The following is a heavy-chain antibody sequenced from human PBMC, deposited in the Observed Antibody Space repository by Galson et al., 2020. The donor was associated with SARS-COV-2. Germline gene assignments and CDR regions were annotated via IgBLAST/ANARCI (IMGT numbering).Heavy chain of an antibody. CDR3: ARGGVVTAIWDDAFDI. CDR2: ISYDGSNK. J-gene: IGHJ3*02. CDR1: GFTFSSYA. Sequence: GESLKISCAASGFTFSSYAMHWVRQAPGKGLEWVAVISYDGSNKYYADSVKGRFTISRDNSKNTLYLQMNSLRAEDTAVYYCARGGVVTAIWDDAFDIWGQGTMVTVSS. V-gene: IGHV3-30*04. D-gene: IGHD2-21*02.